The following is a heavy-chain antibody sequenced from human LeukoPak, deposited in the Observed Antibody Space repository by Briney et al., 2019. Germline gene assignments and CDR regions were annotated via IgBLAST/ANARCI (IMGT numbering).Heavy chain of an antibody. Sequence: GASVKVSCKASGGTFSSYAISWVRQAPGQGLEWMGRIIPILGIANYAQKFQGRVTITRNTSISTAYMELSSLRSEDTAVYYCARGPYWPNIVVVPENYYMDVWGKGTTVTVSS. D-gene: IGHD2-2*01. V-gene: IGHV1-69*04. CDR1: GGTFSSYA. J-gene: IGHJ6*03. CDR2: IIPILGIA. CDR3: ARGPYWPNIVVVPENYYMDV.